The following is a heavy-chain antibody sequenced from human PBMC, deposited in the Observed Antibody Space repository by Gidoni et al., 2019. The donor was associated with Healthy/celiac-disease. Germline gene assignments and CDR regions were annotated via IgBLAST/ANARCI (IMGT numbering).Heavy chain of an antibody. J-gene: IGHJ3*02. Sequence: QVQLVESGGGVVQRGRSLRVSWAATGFSFSSYGMHWVRQAPGKGLEWVAVISYDGSNKYYADYVKCRFTISRDNSKNTLYLQMNSLRAEDTAVYYCAKDLSYTDAFDIWGQGTMVTVSS. CDR2: ISYDGSNK. CDR3: AKDLSYTDAFDI. CDR1: GFSFSSYG. D-gene: IGHD2-2*02. V-gene: IGHV3-30*18.